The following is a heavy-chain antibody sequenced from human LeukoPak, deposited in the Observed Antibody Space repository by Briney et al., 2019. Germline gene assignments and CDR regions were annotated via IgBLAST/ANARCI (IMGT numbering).Heavy chain of an antibody. V-gene: IGHV3-30*03. J-gene: IGHJ4*02. Sequence: GTLRLSCAASGFTFSSYGMSWVRQAPGKGLEWVAVISYDGSNKYYADSVKGRFTISRDNSKNTLYLQMNSLRAEDTAVYYCATDLSMVYWGQGTLVTVSS. CDR3: ATDLSMVY. CDR1: GFTFSSYG. D-gene: IGHD3-10*01. CDR2: ISYDGSNK.